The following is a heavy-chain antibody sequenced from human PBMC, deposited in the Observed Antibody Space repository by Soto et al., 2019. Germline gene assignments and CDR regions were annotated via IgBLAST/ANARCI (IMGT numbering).Heavy chain of an antibody. J-gene: IGHJ4*02. CDR3: ARGLNENTAIPGGGH. V-gene: IGHV3-21*01. CDR1: GFTFSTYS. D-gene: IGHD5-18*01. CDR2: ISTRGTYI. Sequence: PGGSLRLSCAASGFTFSTYSMNWVRQAPGKGLEWVSVISTRGTYIHYADSVKGRFTISRDNAQNSLYLQMNSLTAEDTAVYYCARGLNENTAIPGGGHWGPGTLVTVSS.